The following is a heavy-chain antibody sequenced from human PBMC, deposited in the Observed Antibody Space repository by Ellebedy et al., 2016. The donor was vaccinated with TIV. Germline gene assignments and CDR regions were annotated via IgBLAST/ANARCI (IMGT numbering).Heavy chain of an antibody. CDR3: ARSGELDS. D-gene: IGHD1-26*01. CDR2: ISSTGYYI. V-gene: IGHV3-21*01. CDR1: GFTFTSYS. J-gene: IGHJ4*02. Sequence: GESLKISCAASGFTFTSYSMNWVRQAPGKGLEWASSISSTGYYIYYADSLKGRFTISRDDARNSLYLQMNSLRAEDTAVYYCARSGELDSWGQGTLVTVSS.